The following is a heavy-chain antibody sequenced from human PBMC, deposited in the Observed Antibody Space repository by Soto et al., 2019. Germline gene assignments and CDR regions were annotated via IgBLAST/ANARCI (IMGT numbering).Heavy chain of an antibody. V-gene: IGHV3-30*03. J-gene: IGHJ4*02. CDR3: AAPLNFSGWDY. CDR2: ISYDGSNK. CDR1: GFTFSSYG. D-gene: IGHD2-15*01. Sequence: QVQLVDSGGGVVHPGRSLRLSCAASGFTFSSYGMHWVRQAPGKGLEWVAVISYDGSNKYYADSVKGRFTISRDNSKNTLYLQMNSLRAEDTAVYYCAAPLNFSGWDYWGQGTLVTVSS.